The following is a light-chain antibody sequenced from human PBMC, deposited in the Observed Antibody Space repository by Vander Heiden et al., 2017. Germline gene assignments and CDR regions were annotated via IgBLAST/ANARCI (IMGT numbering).Light chain of an antibody. CDR3: AAWDDSLNGYV. Sequence: HSVLTQPPSPSGTPAPRVTISCSGSSANIGSNTVNWYQQLPGTAPKLLIYSNNQRPSGVPDRFSGSKSGTSASLAISGLQSEDEADYYCAAWDDSLNGYVFGTGTKVTVL. CDR1: SANIGSNT. V-gene: IGLV1-44*01. CDR2: SNN. J-gene: IGLJ1*01.